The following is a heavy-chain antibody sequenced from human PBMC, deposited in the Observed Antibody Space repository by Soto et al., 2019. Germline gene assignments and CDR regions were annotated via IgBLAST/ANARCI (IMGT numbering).Heavy chain of an antibody. D-gene: IGHD3-3*01. CDR1: GYTFTSYY. CDR3: ARARAYTIFGVLNWFDP. CDR2: INPSGGST. Sequence: ASVKVSCKASGYTFTSYYMHWVRQAPGQGLEWMGIINPSGGSTSYAQKFQGRVTMTRDTSTSTVYMELSSLRSEDTAVYYCARARAYTIFGVLNWFDPWGQGTLVTVSS. J-gene: IGHJ5*02. V-gene: IGHV1-46*01.